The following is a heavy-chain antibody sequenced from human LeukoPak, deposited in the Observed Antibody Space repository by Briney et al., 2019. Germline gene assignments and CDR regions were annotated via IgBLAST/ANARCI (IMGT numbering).Heavy chain of an antibody. Sequence: SETLSLTCAVSGGSISSGGYSWSWIRQPPGKGLEWIGYIYHSGSTYYNPSLKSRVTISVDRSKNQFSLKLSSVTAADTAVYYCARDSSGWTRDAFDIWGQGTIVTVSS. CDR1: GGSISSGGYS. D-gene: IGHD6-19*01. V-gene: IGHV4-30-2*01. J-gene: IGHJ3*02. CDR2: IYHSGST. CDR3: ARDSSGWTRDAFDI.